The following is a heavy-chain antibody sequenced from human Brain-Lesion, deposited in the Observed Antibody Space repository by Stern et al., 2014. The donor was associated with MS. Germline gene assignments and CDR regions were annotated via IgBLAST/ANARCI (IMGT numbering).Heavy chain of an antibody. Sequence: VQLVESGPGLVKPSQTLSLTCTVSGGSVGSGSYDWSWIRQPAGKGLEWIGRIYTTGSTYYNPSLQSRVSISIDTSQNQFSLKLPSVTAADTAVYYCARDKEDTNMAFRYFDNWGQGTLVTVSS. V-gene: IGHV4-61*02. CDR1: GGSVGSGSYD. J-gene: IGHJ4*02. D-gene: IGHD5-18*01. CDR3: ARDKEDTNMAFRYFDN. CDR2: IYTTGST.